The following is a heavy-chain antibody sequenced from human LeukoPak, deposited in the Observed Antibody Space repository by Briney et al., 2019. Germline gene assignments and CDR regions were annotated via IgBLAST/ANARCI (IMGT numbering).Heavy chain of an antibody. CDR2: ISYDGSNK. D-gene: IGHD3-10*01. CDR1: GFTFSSYD. J-gene: IGHJ6*03. CDR3: AKGGRTGKSISMIRGVRNYYYYMDV. V-gene: IGHV3-30*18. Sequence: GGSLRLSCAASGFTFSSYDMHWVRQAPGKGLEWVAVISYDGSNKYYADSVEGRFTISRDNSKNTLYLQMNSLRAEDTAVYYCAKGGRTGKSISMIRGVRNYYYYMDVWGKGTTVTISS.